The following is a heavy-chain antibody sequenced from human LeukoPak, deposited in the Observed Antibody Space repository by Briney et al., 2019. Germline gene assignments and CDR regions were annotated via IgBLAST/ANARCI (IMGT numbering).Heavy chain of an antibody. Sequence: GGSLRLSCTASGFIFSNYGIHWVRQAPGKGLEWVSAISGSGGRTYYADSVRGRFTISRDNSKNTVYVQMNSLRAEDTAVYFCVVVSYCAVDCYDYWGQGTLVTVSS. V-gene: IGHV3-23*01. D-gene: IGHD2-21*01. CDR1: GFIFSNYG. CDR2: ISGSGGRT. CDR3: VVVSYCAVDCYDY. J-gene: IGHJ4*02.